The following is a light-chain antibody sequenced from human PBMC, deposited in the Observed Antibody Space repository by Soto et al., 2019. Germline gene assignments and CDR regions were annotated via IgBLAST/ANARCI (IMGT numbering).Light chain of an antibody. V-gene: IGLV1-44*01. CDR3: AAWDDSLNGVV. Sequence: QSVLTQPPSASGTPGQRVTISCSGSSSNIGSNYVYWYQQLPGTAPKLLIYSNNHRPSAVPDRFSGSKSGTSASLAISGLQSDDEADYYCAAWDDSLNGVVFGGGTKLTVL. CDR1: SSNIGSNY. CDR2: SNN. J-gene: IGLJ2*01.